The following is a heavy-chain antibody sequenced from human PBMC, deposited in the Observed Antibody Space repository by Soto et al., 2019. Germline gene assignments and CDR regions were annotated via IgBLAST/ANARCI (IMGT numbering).Heavy chain of an antibody. Sequence: SETLSLTCAVYGGSFSGYYWSWIRQPPGKGMEWIGEINHSGSTNYNPSLKSRVTISVDTSKNQSSLKLSSVTAADTAVYYCARGGIVATINWFDPWGQGTLVTVSS. D-gene: IGHD5-12*01. CDR2: INHSGST. V-gene: IGHV4-34*01. CDR1: GGSFSGYY. CDR3: ARGGIVATINWFDP. J-gene: IGHJ5*02.